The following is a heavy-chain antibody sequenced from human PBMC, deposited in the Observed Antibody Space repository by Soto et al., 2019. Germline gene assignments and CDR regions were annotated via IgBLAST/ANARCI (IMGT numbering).Heavy chain of an antibody. CDR2: ISGSGGST. CDR3: AKDGTGNGELLSYYYYYYYMDV. CDR1: GFTFCSYA. Sequence: PGGSLRLSCAASGFTFCSYAMSWVRQAPGKGLEWVSAISGSGGSTYYADSVKGRFTISRDNSKNTLYLQMNSLRAEDTAVYYCAKDGTGNGELLSYYYYYYYMDVWGKGTTVTVSS. D-gene: IGHD3-10*01. V-gene: IGHV3-23*01. J-gene: IGHJ6*03.